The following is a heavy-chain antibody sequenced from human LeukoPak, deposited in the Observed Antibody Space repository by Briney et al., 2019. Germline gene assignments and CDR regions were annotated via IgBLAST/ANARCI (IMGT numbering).Heavy chain of an antibody. Sequence: GASVKVSRKASGYTFTDYYIHWVRQAPGQGLEWIGRINPDSGGTNSAQKFQGRVTMTRDTSISTAYIELSSLRSDDTAVYYCARAKEQTIAARYFDYWGQGTLVTVSS. V-gene: IGHV1-2*06. CDR2: INPDSGGT. J-gene: IGHJ4*02. D-gene: IGHD6-6*01. CDR3: ARAKEQTIAARYFDY. CDR1: GYTFTDYY.